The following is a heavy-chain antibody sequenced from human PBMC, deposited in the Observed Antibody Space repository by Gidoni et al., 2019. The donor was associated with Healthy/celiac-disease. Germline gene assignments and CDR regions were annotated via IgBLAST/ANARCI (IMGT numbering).Heavy chain of an antibody. CDR3: ARVVVVPAAIGHYYGMDV. J-gene: IGHJ6*02. CDR2: INPNTGAT. CDR1: GYTFTGYY. Sequence: GAEVKKPGASVKVSCKAYGYTFTGYYMHWVRQAPGQVLEWMGWINPNTGATNYAQKFQGSVTMTRDTSISTAYMELSRLRSDDTAVYYCARVVVVPAAIGHYYGMDVWGQGTTVTVSS. V-gene: IGHV1-2*02. D-gene: IGHD2-2*01.